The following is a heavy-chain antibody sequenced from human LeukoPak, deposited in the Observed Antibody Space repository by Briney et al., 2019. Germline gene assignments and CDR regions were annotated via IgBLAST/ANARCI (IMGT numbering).Heavy chain of an antibody. V-gene: IGHV1-2*02. CDR1: GYPFTGYY. D-gene: IGHD2-2*02. Sequence: ASVKVSCKASGYPFTGYYMHWVRQAPGQGLEWMGWINPNSGGTNYAQKFQGRVTMTRDTSISTAYMELSRLRSDDTAVYYCASRGAGYCSSTSCYTDWGQGTLVTVSS. CDR2: INPNSGGT. CDR3: ASRGAGYCSSTSCYTD. J-gene: IGHJ4*02.